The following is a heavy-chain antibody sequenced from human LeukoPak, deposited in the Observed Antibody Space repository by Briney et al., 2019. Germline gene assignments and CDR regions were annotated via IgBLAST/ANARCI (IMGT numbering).Heavy chain of an antibody. CDR1: SGSISNSNYY. CDR2: IFYDGSP. CDR3: ARYYGSVRDGDY. D-gene: IGHD3-10*01. V-gene: IGHV4-39*01. Sequence: PSETLSLTCTVSSGSISNSNYYWGWIRQPPGKGLEWIGSIFYDGSPDYNPSLKSRVTISVDTSKNQFSLKVNSVTAADTAVYFCARYYGSVRDGDYWGQGTLVTVSS. J-gene: IGHJ4*02.